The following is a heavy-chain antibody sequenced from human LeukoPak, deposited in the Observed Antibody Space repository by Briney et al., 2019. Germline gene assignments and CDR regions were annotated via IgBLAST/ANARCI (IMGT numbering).Heavy chain of an antibody. CDR3: ARALSELATIGEDFDY. D-gene: IGHD5-24*01. Sequence: ASVKVSCKASGYTFTSYYMHWVRQAPGQGLEWMGIINPSGGSTSYAKKFQGRVTMTRDTSTNTVFMDLSSLRSEDTAMYYCARALSELATIGEDFDYWGQGTLVTVSS. V-gene: IGHV1-46*01. J-gene: IGHJ4*02. CDR2: INPSGGST. CDR1: GYTFTSYY.